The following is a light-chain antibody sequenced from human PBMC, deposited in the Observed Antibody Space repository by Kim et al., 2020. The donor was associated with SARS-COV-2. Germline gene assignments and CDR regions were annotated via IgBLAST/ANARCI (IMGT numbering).Light chain of an antibody. CDR2: GAS. CDR3: QNYGSSPLT. Sequence: SPGERAALSCRASQSDTNNYLAWYQHIPGQAPRLLIYGASRRATGIPDRFRGSGSGTDFTLTITSLEPEDFAVYFCQNYGSSPLTFGGGTKVDIK. CDR1: QSDTNNY. V-gene: IGKV3-20*01. J-gene: IGKJ4*01.